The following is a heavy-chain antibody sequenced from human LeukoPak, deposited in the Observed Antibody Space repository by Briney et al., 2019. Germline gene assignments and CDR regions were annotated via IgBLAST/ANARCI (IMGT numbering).Heavy chain of an antibody. J-gene: IGHJ4*02. CDR2: IYTSGST. CDR3: ARYSGSYHSSRAARPPKYYFDY. V-gene: IGHV4-4*07. CDR1: GFTFSSYS. D-gene: IGHD1-26*01. Sequence: GSLRLSCAASGFTFSSYSMNWVRQAPGKGLEWIGRIYTSGSTNYNPSLKSRVTMSVDTSKNQFSLKLSSVTAADTAVYYCARYSGSYHSSRAARPPKYYFDYWGQGTLVTVSS.